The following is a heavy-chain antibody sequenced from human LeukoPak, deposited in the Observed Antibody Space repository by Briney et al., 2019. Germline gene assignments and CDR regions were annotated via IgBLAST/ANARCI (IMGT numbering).Heavy chain of an antibody. CDR1: GFTVSSNY. D-gene: IGHD2-21*02. CDR2: IYSGGST. V-gene: IGHV3-66*02. J-gene: IGHJ6*02. CDR3: ARDRLVTAIRYYYYGMDV. Sequence: GGSLRLSCAASGFTVSSNYVSWVRQAPGKGLEWVSVIYSGGSTYYADSVKGRFTISRDNSKNALYLQMNSLRAEDTAVYYCARDRLVTAIRYYYYGMDVWGQGTTVTVSS.